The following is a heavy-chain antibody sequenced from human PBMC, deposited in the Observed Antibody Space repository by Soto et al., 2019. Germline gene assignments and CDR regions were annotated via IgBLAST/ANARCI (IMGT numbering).Heavy chain of an antibody. CDR3: ARHGGYGDYVPYYYTAG. V-gene: IGHV1-8*01. Sequence: ASVMVSCKASGYTFTIYYINWVRQATGQGLEWMGWMNPNSGNTGYAQKFQGRVTMTRNTSISTAYMELSSLRSEDTAVYYCARHGGYGDYVPYYYTAGWDKET. CDR1: GYTFTIYY. CDR2: MNPNSGNT. J-gene: IGHJ6*03. D-gene: IGHD4-17*01.